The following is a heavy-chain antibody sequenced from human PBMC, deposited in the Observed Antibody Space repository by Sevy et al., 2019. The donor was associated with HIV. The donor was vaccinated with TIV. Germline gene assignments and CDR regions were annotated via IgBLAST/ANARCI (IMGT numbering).Heavy chain of an antibody. V-gene: IGHV3-11*01. CDR2: ISSSGSTI. Sequence: GGSLRLACAASGFTFSDYYMSWIRLAPGKGLEWVSYISSSGSTIDYADSVKGRFTISRDNAKNSLYLQMNSLRAEDTAVYYSARVQVAASGDFDYWGQGTLVTVSS. D-gene: IGHD2-15*01. CDR1: GFTFSDYY. CDR3: ARVQVAASGDFDY. J-gene: IGHJ4*02.